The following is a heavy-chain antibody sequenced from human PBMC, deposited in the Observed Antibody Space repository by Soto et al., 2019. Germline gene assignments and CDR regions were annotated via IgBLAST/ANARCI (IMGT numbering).Heavy chain of an antibody. CDR3: ASLAGRGVYFDY. D-gene: IGHD2-15*01. J-gene: IGHJ4*02. V-gene: IGHV3-74*01. CDR2: INSDASHT. Sequence: PGGSLRLSCAASGFTFSTYWMHWIRQVPGKGLEWVSRINSDASHTYYADSVKGRFTISRDNSKNTLYLQMNSLRAEDTAVYYCASLAGRGVYFDYWGQGTLVTVS. CDR1: GFTFSTYW.